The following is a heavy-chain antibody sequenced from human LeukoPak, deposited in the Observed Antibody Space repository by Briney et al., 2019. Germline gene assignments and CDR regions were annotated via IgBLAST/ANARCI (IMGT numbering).Heavy chain of an antibody. Sequence: GGSLRLSCAASGFTVSSNYMSWVRQAPGKGLEWVSVIYSGGSTYYADSVKGRFTVARDNSKNTVYIQMNTLSGEDTAVYYCAREEITMMGPLAFDIWGQGTMVTVSS. CDR3: AREEITMMGPLAFDI. J-gene: IGHJ3*02. D-gene: IGHD3-22*01. CDR2: IYSGGST. CDR1: GFTVSSNY. V-gene: IGHV3-66*01.